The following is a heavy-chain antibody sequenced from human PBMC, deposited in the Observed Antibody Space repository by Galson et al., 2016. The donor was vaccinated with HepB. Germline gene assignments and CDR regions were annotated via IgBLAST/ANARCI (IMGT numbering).Heavy chain of an antibody. D-gene: IGHD3-3*01. CDR2: ISGSGNST. Sequence: SLRLSCAASGFTFSNYAMSWVRQAPGKGLEWVSAISGSGNSTHYADSVKGRFTVSRSKSKNTVSLQMNSLRVDDTAVYWWAKDVTLAENDFWSGSMDVWGQGTAVTVSS. J-gene: IGHJ6*02. CDR3: AKDVTLAENDFWSGSMDV. CDR1: GFTFSNYA. V-gene: IGHV3-23*01.